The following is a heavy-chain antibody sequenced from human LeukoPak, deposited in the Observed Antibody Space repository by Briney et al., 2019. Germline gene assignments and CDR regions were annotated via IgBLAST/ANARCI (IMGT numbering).Heavy chain of an antibody. CDR2: IYYSGST. D-gene: IGHD6-19*01. CDR1: GGSISSSSYY. J-gene: IGHJ5*02. V-gene: IGHV4-39*01. CDR3: ARGGPGIAVAGTSWYWFDP. Sequence: SETLSLTCTVSGGSISSSSYYWGWIRQPPGKGLEWIGSIYYSGSTYYNPSLKSRVTISVDTSKNQFSLKLSSVTAADTAVYYCARGGPGIAVAGTSWYWFDPWGQGTLVTVSS.